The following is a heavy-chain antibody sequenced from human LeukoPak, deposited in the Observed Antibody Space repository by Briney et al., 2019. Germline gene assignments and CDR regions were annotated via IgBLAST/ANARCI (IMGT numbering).Heavy chain of an antibody. V-gene: IGHV3-23*01. J-gene: IGHJ4*02. CDR3: ARGRENGAYVSRVLDY. Sequence: GGSLRLSCVGSGFSFSNYVMRLVRQAPGKELEWVSSIMESGDITYYADSVKGRFTISRDNSKNTLYLQMNSLIAEDTALYYCARGRENGAYVSRVLDYWGQGILVTVSS. CDR1: GFSFSNYV. D-gene: IGHD2-8*01. CDR2: IMESGDIT.